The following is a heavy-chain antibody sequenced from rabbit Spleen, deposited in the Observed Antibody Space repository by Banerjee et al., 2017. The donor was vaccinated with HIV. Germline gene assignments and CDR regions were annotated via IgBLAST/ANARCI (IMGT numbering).Heavy chain of an antibody. J-gene: IGHJ4*01. CDR2: IYTGNGKT. V-gene: IGHV1S40*01. CDR1: GIDFSSYYY. D-gene: IGHD1-1*01. Sequence: QSLEESGGGLVKPEGSLTLTCTASGIDFSSYYYMCWVRQAPGKGLEWIACIYTGNGKTYYASWAKGRFTISKSSSTTVTLQMTSLTAADTATYFCARDNGSGDYIDVYFDLWGPGTLVTVS. CDR3: ARDNGSGDYIDVYFDL.